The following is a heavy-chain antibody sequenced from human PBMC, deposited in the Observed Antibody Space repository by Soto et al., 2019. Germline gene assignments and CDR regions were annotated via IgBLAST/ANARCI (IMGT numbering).Heavy chain of an antibody. CDR2: IVVASGNT. CDR1: RYTFTSYA. Sequence: ASVKFSYKASRYTFTSYAVHWVRQARGQRLEWTGWIVVASGNTKYSQKFQERINITTNKSTSTAYMELRSLRSEDTAVYYCAVSRGGYGGVGYYYYMDVWGKGTTVTVSS. V-gene: IGHV1-58*01. D-gene: IGHD5-12*01. CDR3: AVSRGGYGGVGYYYYMDV. J-gene: IGHJ6*03.